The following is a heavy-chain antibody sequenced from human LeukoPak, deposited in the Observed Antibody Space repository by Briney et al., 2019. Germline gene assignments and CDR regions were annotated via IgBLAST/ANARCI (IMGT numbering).Heavy chain of an antibody. CDR1: GFTVSSNY. D-gene: IGHD3-16*01. Sequence: GGSLRLSCAASGFTVSSNYMSWVRQAPGKGLEWVSVVYSGGSTYYADSVKGRFTISRDSSKNTLYLQMNSLRAEDTAVYYCARAVSGSSPSDYWGQGTLVTVSS. J-gene: IGHJ4*02. CDR2: VYSGGST. V-gene: IGHV3-53*01. CDR3: ARAVSGSSPSDY.